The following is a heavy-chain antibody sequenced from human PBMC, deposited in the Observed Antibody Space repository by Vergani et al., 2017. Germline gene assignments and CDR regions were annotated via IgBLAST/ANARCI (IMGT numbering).Heavy chain of an antibody. CDR2: ISSSGSNI. CDR1: GFTFSDYY. CDR3: ARDISLVFWYSSSWPSFDY. V-gene: IGHV3-11*01. Sequence: QVQLVESGGGLVKPGGSLRLSCAASGFTFSDYYMSWIRQAPGKGLEWVSYISSSGSNINYADSVKGRFTISRDNAKNSLYLQMNSLRAEDTAVYYCARDISLVFWYSSSWPSFDYWGQGTLVTVSS. D-gene: IGHD6-13*01. J-gene: IGHJ4*02.